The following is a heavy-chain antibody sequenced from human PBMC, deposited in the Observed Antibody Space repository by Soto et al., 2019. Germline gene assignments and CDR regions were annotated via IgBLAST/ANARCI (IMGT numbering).Heavy chain of an antibody. CDR3: ASDPLRELLEEPYYFDY. J-gene: IGHJ4*02. CDR2: ISSDGSNK. Sequence: QVQLVESGGGVVQPGRSLRLSCAASGFTFSGYAMHWVRQAPGKGLEWVAVISSDGSNKYYADSVKGRFTISRDKSKNKLYLQMNSLRAEDTAVYYCASDPLRELLEEPYYFDYWGQGTLVSVS. V-gene: IGHV3-30-3*01. D-gene: IGHD1-26*01. CDR1: GFTFSGYA.